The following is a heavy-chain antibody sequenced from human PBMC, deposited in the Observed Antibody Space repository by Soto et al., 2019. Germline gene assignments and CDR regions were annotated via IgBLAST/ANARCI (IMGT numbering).Heavy chain of an antibody. CDR2: IYYSGST. J-gene: IGHJ4*02. V-gene: IGHV4-59*08. D-gene: IGHD3-10*01. Sequence: PSETLSLTCTVSGGSISSYYWSWIRQPPGKGLEWIGYIYYSGSTNYNPSLKSRVTISLDTSKNQFSLKLSSVTAADTAVYYCARHNYGSGSTYFDYWGQGTLVPVSS. CDR1: GGSISSYY. CDR3: ARHNYGSGSTYFDY.